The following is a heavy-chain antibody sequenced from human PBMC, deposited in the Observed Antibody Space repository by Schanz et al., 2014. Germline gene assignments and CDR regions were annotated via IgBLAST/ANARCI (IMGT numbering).Heavy chain of an antibody. J-gene: IGHJ4*02. CDR2: MNPTTGNR. CDR1: GYSFTTYD. V-gene: IGHV1-8*01. Sequence: QLMQSGSEVRKPGASVRVSCKASGYSFTTYDVNWVRQATGQGLEWMGWMNPTTGNRGYAQNSQGRVTMARDTSLKTAYMEMTDLKCEDADLYYCAIHYGDRPLWGQGTLIAVSS. D-gene: IGHD4-17*01. CDR3: AIHYGDRPL.